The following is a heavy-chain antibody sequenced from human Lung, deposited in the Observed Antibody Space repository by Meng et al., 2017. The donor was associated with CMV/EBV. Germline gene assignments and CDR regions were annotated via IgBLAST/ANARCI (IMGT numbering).Heavy chain of an antibody. CDR2: MNPNSGNT. Sequence: ASVXVSCKASGYTFTSFDINWVRQATGQGPEWMGWMNPNSGNTGYAQKFQGRVTLTRDTSISTAYMELSSLRSEDTAVYYCAGGPSYSSGFPDCWGQGTLVTVFS. D-gene: IGHD6-19*01. CDR1: GYTFTSFD. J-gene: IGHJ4*02. V-gene: IGHV1-8*02. CDR3: AGGPSYSSGFPDC.